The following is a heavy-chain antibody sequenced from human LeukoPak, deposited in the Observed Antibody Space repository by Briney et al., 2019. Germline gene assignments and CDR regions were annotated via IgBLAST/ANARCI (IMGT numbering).Heavy chain of an antibody. CDR1: GYTFSRHG. V-gene: IGHV3-33*01. D-gene: IGHD3-16*01. Sequence: PGGSLRLSCAASGYTFSRHGIHWVRQAQGKGLEWVAVVWYDGRNRDYADSVKGRFTISKDNSNNMVFLQMDRLRAEDTAVYYCARLWGGNGYSGGSLNLWGQGTLVTVSS. CDR2: VWYDGRNR. CDR3: ARLWGGNGYSGGSLNL. J-gene: IGHJ5*02.